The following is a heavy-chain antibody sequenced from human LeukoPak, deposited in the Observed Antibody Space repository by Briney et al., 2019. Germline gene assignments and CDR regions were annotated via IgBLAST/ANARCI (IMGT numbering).Heavy chain of an antibody. Sequence: SETLSLTCTVSGGSISSYYWSWIRQPPGKGLEWIGYIYYSGSTNYNPSLKSRVTISVDTSKNQFSLKLSSVTAADTAVYYCAREWLRFTMVRGVTSNWDYYYGMDVWGQGTTVTVSS. CDR1: GGSISSYY. CDR2: IYYSGST. J-gene: IGHJ6*02. V-gene: IGHV4-59*01. D-gene: IGHD3-10*01. CDR3: AREWLRFTMVRGVTSNWDYYYGMDV.